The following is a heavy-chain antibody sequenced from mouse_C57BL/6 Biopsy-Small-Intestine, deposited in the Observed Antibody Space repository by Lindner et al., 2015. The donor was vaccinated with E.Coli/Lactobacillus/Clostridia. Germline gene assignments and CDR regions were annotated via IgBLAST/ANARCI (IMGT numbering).Heavy chain of an antibody. D-gene: IGHD2-4*01. Sequence: VQLQESGPELVKPGASVKISCKASGYAFSNSWMNWVKQRPGKGLEWIGRIFPGDGDTNYNEKFKGKATLTADKSSSTAYMQLSSLTSKDSAVYFCADFDYDAGVFDYWGQGTTLTVSS. CDR2: IFPGDGDT. CDR3: ADFDYDAGVFDY. J-gene: IGHJ2*01. CDR1: GYAFSNSW. V-gene: IGHV1-82*01.